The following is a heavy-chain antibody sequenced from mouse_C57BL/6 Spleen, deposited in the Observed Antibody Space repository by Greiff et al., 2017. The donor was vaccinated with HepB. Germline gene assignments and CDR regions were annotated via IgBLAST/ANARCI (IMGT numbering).Heavy chain of an antibody. J-gene: IGHJ1*03. Sequence: QVQLQQPGAELVRPGTSVKLSCKASGYTFTSYWMHWVKQRPGQGLEWIGVIDPSDSYTNYNQKFKGKATLTVDTSSSTAYMQLSSLTSEDSAVYYCARWGDDYDGNVWGTGTTVTVSS. D-gene: IGHD2-4*01. CDR2: IDPSDSYT. CDR1: GYTFTSYW. V-gene: IGHV1-59*01. CDR3: ARWGDDYDGNV.